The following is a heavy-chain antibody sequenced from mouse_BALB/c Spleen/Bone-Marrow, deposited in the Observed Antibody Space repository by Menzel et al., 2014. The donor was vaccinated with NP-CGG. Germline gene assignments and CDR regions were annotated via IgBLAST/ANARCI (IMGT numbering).Heavy chain of an antibody. CDR2: INPYNDGT. CDR3: ARGGYYGYYAMDY. D-gene: IGHD1-2*01. V-gene: IGHV1-14*01. CDR1: GYTFTSYV. Sequence: VQLQQSGPELVKPGASVKMSCKASGYTFTSYVTHWVKQTPGQGLEWIGYINPYNDGTKYNEKFKGKATLTSDKSSSTAYMELSSLTSEDSSVYYCARGGYYGYYAMDYWGQGTSVTVSS. J-gene: IGHJ4*01.